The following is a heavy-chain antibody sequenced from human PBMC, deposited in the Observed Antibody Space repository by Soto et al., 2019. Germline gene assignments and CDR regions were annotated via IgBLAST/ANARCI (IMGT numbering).Heavy chain of an antibody. CDR1: GFTFSSYW. CDR3: ARVVGYCSSTSCYDYYYYMDV. V-gene: IGHV3-7*01. D-gene: IGHD2-2*01. CDR2: IKQDGSEK. J-gene: IGHJ6*03. Sequence: GGSLRLSFAASGFTFSSYWMSWVRQAPGKGLEWVANIKQDGSEKYYVDSVRGRFTISRDNAKNSLYLQMNSLRAEDTAVYYCARVVGYCSSTSCYDYYYYMDVWGKGTTVTVSS.